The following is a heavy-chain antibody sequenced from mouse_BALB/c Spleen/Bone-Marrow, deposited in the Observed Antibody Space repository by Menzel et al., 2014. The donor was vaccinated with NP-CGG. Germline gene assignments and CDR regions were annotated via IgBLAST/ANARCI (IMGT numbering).Heavy chain of an antibody. CDR3: ARDMRLLRFDY. J-gene: IGHJ2*01. V-gene: IGHV7-3*02. CDR1: GFTFSDYY. Sequence: EVKLVESGGGLVQPGGSLRLSCATSGFTFSDYYMSWVRQPPGKALEWLGFIRNKANGYTTEYSASVKGRFTISRDNSQSILYLQMNTLRAEDSATYYCARDMRLLRFDYWGQGTTLTVSS. D-gene: IGHD1-1*01. CDR2: IRNKANGYTT.